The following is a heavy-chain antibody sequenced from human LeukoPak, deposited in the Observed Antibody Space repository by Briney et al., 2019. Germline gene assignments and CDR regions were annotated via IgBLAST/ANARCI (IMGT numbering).Heavy chain of an antibody. CDR1: GGTFSSYA. J-gene: IGHJ6*03. V-gene: IGHV1-69*13. CDR3: ASHINYYYYYYMDV. D-gene: IGHD2-21*01. Sequence: SVKVSCKASGGTFSSYAISWVRQAPGQGLEWMRGIIPIFGTANYAQKFQGRVTITADESTSTAYMELSSLRSEDTAVYYCASHINYYYYYYMDVWGKGTTVTISS. CDR2: IIPIFGTA.